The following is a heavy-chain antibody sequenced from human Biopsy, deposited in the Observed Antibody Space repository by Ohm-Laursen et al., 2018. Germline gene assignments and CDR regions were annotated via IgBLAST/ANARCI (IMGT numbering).Heavy chain of an antibody. J-gene: IGHJ6*02. V-gene: IGHV3-30*18. CDR2: ISYDGSKT. CDR3: AKDKGPFNFYYYGMDV. CDR1: GFTFSNSG. Sequence: SLRLSCSASGFTFSNSGMHWVRQAPGKGLEWVAAISYDGSKTDYGDSVKGRLNISRDNSKNTLDLQMSSLRVEDTAVYFCAKDKGPFNFYYYGMDVWGQGTTVTVSS.